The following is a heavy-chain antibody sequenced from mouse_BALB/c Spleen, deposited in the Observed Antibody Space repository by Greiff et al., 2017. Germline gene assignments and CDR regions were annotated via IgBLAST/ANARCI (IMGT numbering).Heavy chain of an antibody. CDR2: ISYSGST. CDR3: ARGDYGY. V-gene: IGHV3-2*02. Sequence: EVKLVESGPGLVKPSQSLSLTCTVTGYSITSDYAWNWIRQFPGNTLEWMGYISYSGSTSYNPSLKSRISITRDTSKNQFFLQLNSVTTEDTATYYCARGDYGYWGQGTTLTVSS. J-gene: IGHJ2*01. D-gene: IGHD1-1*01. CDR1: GYSITSDYA.